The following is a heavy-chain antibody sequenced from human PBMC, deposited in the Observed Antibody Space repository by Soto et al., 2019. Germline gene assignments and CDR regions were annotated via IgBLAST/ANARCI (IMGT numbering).Heavy chain of an antibody. CDR3: ARQYGDYDYYFAY. CDR2: IYYSGST. Sequence: QLQLQESGPGLVKPSETLSLTCTVSGGSISSSSYYWGWIRQPPGKGLEWIGSIYYSGSTYYIPSLKSRVTISVDTSKNQLSPKLSSVTAADTAVYYCARQYGDYDYYFAYWGQGTLVTVSS. V-gene: IGHV4-39*01. D-gene: IGHD4-17*01. J-gene: IGHJ4*02. CDR1: GGSISSSSYY.